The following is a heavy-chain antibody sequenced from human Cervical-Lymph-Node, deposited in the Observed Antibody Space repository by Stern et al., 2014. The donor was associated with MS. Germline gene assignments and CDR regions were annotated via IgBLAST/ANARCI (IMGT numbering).Heavy chain of an antibody. Sequence: VQLVQSGAEVKKPGSSVEVSCKASGDTFRSYFINWVRQAPGQGLEWMGGIIPMFGRANYAEKFQGRVTVTADESTTTAYMELSSLRSEDTAVYYCTSGGTSIYYYYGMDVWGQGTTVTVSS. CDR2: IIPMFGRA. CDR1: GDTFRSYF. D-gene: IGHD3-16*01. J-gene: IGHJ6*02. V-gene: IGHV1-69*01. CDR3: TSGGTSIYYYYGMDV.